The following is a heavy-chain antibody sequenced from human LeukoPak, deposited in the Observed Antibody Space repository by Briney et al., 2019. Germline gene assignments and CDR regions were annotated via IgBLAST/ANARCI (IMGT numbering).Heavy chain of an antibody. D-gene: IGHD3-9*01. Sequence: RGSLRLSCVASGLSVSSNYMSWVRQAPGKGLEWVSAIYRDGSSYYAESVKGRFTISRDNSKNTLYIQMNSLRAEDTAVYYCARSFYDILIGYYQYFDYWGQGTLVTVSS. V-gene: IGHV3-66*01. CDR3: ARSFYDILIGYYQYFDY. CDR2: IYRDGSS. J-gene: IGHJ4*02. CDR1: GLSVSSNY.